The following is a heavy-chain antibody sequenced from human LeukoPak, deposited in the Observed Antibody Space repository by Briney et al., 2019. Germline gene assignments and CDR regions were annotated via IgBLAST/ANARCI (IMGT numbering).Heavy chain of an antibody. V-gene: IGHV3-48*03. CDR3: ARGGYYDNSGAPDY. J-gene: IGHJ4*02. CDR2: ISSSGSTI. CDR1: GFTFSSYE. Sequence: GGSLRLSCAASGFTFSSYEMNWVRQAPGKGLEWVSYISSSGSTIYYADSVKGRFTLSRDNAKNSLYLRMNSLRADDTALYYCARGGYYDNSGAPDYWGQGTLVSVSS. D-gene: IGHD3-22*01.